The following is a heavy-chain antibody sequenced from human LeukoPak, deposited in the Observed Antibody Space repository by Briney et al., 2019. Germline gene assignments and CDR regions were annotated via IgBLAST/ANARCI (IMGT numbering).Heavy chain of an antibody. V-gene: IGHV4-34*01. CDR3: ARSGSSSWHHDAFDI. CDR1: GGSFSGYY. J-gene: IGHJ3*02. CDR2: TNHSGST. Sequence: SETLSLTCAVYGGSFSGYYWSWIRQPPGKGLEWIGETNHSGSTNYNPSLKSRVTISVDTSKNQFSLKLSSVTAADTAVYYCARSGSSSWHHDAFDIWGQGTMVTVSS. D-gene: IGHD6-13*01.